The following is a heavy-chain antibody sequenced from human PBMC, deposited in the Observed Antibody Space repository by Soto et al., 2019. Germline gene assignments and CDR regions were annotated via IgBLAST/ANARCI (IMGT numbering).Heavy chain of an antibody. J-gene: IGHJ6*02. CDR1: AITFSGYA. Sequence: GGSLRLSCAASAITFSGYAMTWVRQAPGRGLEWVSSISSVGTGTYYADSVKGRFTISRDNPKDTVYLQMNSLRAEDTAVYYCAKARQLVRNGMDVWGQGTTVTV. CDR3: AKARQLVRNGMDV. V-gene: IGHV3-23*01. D-gene: IGHD6-13*01. CDR2: ISSVGTGT.